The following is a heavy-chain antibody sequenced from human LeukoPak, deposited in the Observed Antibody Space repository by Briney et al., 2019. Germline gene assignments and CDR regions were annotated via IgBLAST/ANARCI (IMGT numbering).Heavy chain of an antibody. Sequence: GGSLRLSCAASGFTFSSYAMSWVRQAPGKRLEWVSAISGSGGSTYYADSVKGRFTISRDNSKNPLYLQMNSLRAEDTAVYYCAKGGYCSSTSCYNRYFDYWGQGTLVTVSS. J-gene: IGHJ4*02. D-gene: IGHD2-2*02. V-gene: IGHV3-23*01. CDR1: GFTFSSYA. CDR3: AKGGYCSSTSCYNRYFDY. CDR2: ISGSGGST.